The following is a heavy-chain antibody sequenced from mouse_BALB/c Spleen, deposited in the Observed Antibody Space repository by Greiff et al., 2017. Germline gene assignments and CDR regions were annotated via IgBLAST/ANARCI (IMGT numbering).Heavy chain of an antibody. V-gene: IGHV1-5*01. J-gene: IGHJ2*01. CDR1: GYTFTSYW. D-gene: IGHD2-4*01. Sequence: EVQLQQSGTVLARPGASVKMSCKASGYTFTSYWMHWVKQRPGQGLEWIGAIYPGNSDTSYNQKFKGKAKLTAVTSTSTAYMELSSLTNEDSAVYYCTRIGDYDYFDYWGQGTTLTVSS. CDR2: IYPGNSDT. CDR3: TRIGDYDYFDY.